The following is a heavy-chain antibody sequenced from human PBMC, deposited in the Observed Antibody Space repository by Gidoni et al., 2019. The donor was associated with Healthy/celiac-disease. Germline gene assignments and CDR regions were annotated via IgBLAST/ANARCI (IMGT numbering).Heavy chain of an antibody. Sequence: QVQLVESGGGLVKPGGSLRVSCAASGFTFSDYYITWIRQAPGKGLEWVSYISSSGSTIYYADSVKGRFTISRDNAKKSLYLQMNSLRADDTAVYYCARAGTWSGYYSDYWGQGTLVTVSS. CDR3: ARAGTWSGYYSDY. CDR2: ISSSGSTI. D-gene: IGHD3-3*01. CDR1: GFTFSDYY. J-gene: IGHJ4*02. V-gene: IGHV3-11*01.